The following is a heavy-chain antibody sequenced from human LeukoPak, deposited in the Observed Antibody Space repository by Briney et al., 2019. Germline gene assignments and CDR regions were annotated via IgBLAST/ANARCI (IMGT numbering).Heavy chain of an antibody. CDR1: GYTFTSYG. CDR2: ISAYNGNT. CDR3: ARDMITFGGVIVNAFDY. D-gene: IGHD3-16*02. V-gene: IGHV1-18*01. J-gene: IGHJ4*02. Sequence: ASVKVSCKASGYTFTSYGISWVRQAPGQGLEWMGWISAYNGNTNYAQKLQGRVTMTTDTSTSTAYMELRSLRSDDTAVYYCARDMITFGGVIVNAFDYWGQGTLVTVSS.